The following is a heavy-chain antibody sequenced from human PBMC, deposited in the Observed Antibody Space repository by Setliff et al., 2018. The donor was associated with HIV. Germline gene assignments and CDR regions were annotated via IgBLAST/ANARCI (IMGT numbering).Heavy chain of an antibody. CDR2: FYYGGST. J-gene: IGHJ5*02. V-gene: IGHV4-59*01. Sequence: SETLSLTCSISGDSIGTYYWNWIRQTPGKRLEWIGFFYYGGSTDYNPALKNRVAISVDTSRNRVSLKMTSVTAADTAVYYCARARLLGGFLSWGRGALVTVSS. CDR1: GDSIGTYY. CDR3: ARARLLGGFLS. D-gene: IGHD7-27*01.